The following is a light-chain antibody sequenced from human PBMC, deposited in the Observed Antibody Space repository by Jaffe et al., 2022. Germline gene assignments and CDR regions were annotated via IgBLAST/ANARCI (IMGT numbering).Light chain of an antibody. CDR3: SCFKGTTTFL. CDR2: AVN. V-gene: IGLV2-14*01. J-gene: IGLJ1*01. CDR1: SSDIACYNS. Sequence: QSGLTQPASVSGSPGQSITISCTGTSSDIACYNSVSWYQQHPGKVPKVIIFAVNNRPSGVSDRFSGSQSDNTASLTISGLQAEDEADYYCSCFKGTTTFLFGTGTTVTAL.